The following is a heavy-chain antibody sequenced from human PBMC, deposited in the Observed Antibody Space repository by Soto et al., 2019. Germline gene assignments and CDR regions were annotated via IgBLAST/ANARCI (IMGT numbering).Heavy chain of an antibody. Sequence: EVQLLESGGGLVQPGGSLRLSCAASGFTFSSYAMSWVRQAPGKGLERVSVISGSGGSTYYADSVKGRFTISRDNSKNTLYLQMNRLRAEDTAVYYCAKRGSGSKFDYWGQGTLVTVSS. CDR1: GFTFSSYA. CDR3: AKRGSGSKFDY. D-gene: IGHD1-26*01. V-gene: IGHV3-23*01. CDR2: ISGSGGST. J-gene: IGHJ4*02.